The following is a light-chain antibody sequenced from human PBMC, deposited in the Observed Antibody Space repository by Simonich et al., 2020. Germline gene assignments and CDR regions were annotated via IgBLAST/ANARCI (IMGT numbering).Light chain of an antibody. V-gene: IGLV2-14*03. CDR3: GSYAGSSTRV. CDR1: NSDVGGYNY. Sequence: QSALTQPASVSGSPGQSITISCTGTNSDVGGYNYVSWYQQHPGKAPKLMIYDVNKRPSGIYNRFSGSKSGNTASLTISGLQAEDEAEYYCGSYAGSSTRVFGGGTKLTVL. J-gene: IGLJ3*02. CDR2: DVN.